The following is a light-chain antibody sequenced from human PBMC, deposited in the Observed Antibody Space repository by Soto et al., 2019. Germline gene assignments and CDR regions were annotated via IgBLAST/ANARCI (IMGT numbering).Light chain of an antibody. Sequence: DVQVTRCQGSVSASGGDRVTTNYRASQGISSWLAWYQQKPGKAPKLLIYAASSLQSGVPSRFGGGGSGTDFTLTIASLQPEDFATYYCQQSYSTPWTFGQGTKVDIK. J-gene: IGKJ1*01. CDR2: AAS. V-gene: IGKV1-12*01. CDR1: QGISSW. CDR3: QQSYSTPWT.